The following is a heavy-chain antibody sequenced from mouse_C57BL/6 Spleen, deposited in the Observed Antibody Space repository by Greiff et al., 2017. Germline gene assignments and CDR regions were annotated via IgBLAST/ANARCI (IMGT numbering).Heavy chain of an antibody. CDR1: GYTFTSYW. CDR3: AKLRYYAMDY. D-gene: IGHD2-4*01. V-gene: IGHV1-64*01. Sequence: VQLQQSGAELVKPGASVKLSCKASGYTFTSYWMHWVKQRPGQGLEWIGMIHPNSGSTNYNEKFKSKATLTVDKSSSTAYMQLSSLTSEDSAVYYCAKLRYYAMDYWGQGTSVTVSS. J-gene: IGHJ4*01. CDR2: IHPNSGST.